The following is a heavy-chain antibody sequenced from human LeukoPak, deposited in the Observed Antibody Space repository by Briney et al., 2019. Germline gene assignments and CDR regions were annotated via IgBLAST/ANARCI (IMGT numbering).Heavy chain of an antibody. CDR2: IRYDGSNK. V-gene: IGHV3-30*02. J-gene: IGHJ3*02. CDR1: GFTFSNYA. Sequence: GGSLRLSCAASGFTFSNYAMRWVRQAPGKGLEWVAFIRYDGSNKYYADSVKGRFTISRDNSKNTLYLQMNSLRAEDTAVYYCAKKGYYYDSSVYGDAFDIWGQGTMVTVSS. D-gene: IGHD3-22*01. CDR3: AKKGYYYDSSVYGDAFDI.